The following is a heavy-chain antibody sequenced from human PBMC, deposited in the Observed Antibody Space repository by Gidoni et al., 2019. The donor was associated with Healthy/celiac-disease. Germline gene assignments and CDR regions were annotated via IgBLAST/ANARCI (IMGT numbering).Heavy chain of an antibody. CDR2: INAGNGNT. V-gene: IGHV1-3*01. CDR1: GYTFTSYA. CDR3: ARDGILTGYPYYYGMDV. Sequence: QVQLVQSGAEVKKPGASVKVSCKASGYTFTSYAMHWVRQAPGQRLEWMGWINAGNGNTKYSQKFQGRVTITRDTSASTAYMELSSLRSEDTAVYYCARDGILTGYPYYYGMDVWGQGTTVTVSS. D-gene: IGHD3-9*01. J-gene: IGHJ6*02.